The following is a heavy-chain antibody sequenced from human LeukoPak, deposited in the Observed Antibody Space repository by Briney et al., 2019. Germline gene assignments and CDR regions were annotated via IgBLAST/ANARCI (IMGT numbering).Heavy chain of an antibody. J-gene: IGHJ5*02. D-gene: IGHD4-23*01. Sequence: SETLSLTCAVYGGPFRSFFWSWIRQAPGKGLEWIGEVSHSGSSNYNPSLKSRINISLDTSKSQFSLRLTSVTAADTAVYYCARGIFYGGRNQYIWLDLWGQGTLVTVSS. CDR2: VSHSGSS. CDR1: GGPFRSFF. CDR3: ARGIFYGGRNQYIWLDL. V-gene: IGHV4-34*01.